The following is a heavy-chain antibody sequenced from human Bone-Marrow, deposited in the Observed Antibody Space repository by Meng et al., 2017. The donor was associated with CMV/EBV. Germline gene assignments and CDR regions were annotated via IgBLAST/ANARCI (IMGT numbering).Heavy chain of an antibody. J-gene: IGHJ6*02. CDR3: ARKGGSSWYGDYYYYGMDV. Sequence: SVKVSCKASGGTFSSYAISWVRQAPGQGLEWMGGIIPIFGTANYAQKFQGRVTITTDESTSTAYMELSSLRSEDTAVYYCARKGGSSWYGDYYYYGMDVWGQGTTVTVS. CDR1: GGTFSSYA. CDR2: IIPIFGTA. V-gene: IGHV1-69*05. D-gene: IGHD6-13*01.